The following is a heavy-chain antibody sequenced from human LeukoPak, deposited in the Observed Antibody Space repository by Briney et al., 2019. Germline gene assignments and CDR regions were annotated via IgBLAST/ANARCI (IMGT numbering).Heavy chain of an antibody. V-gene: IGHV7-4-1*02. CDR3: ARDWNGYCSGGSCYSAAFDI. CDR2: INTNTGNP. Sequence: ASVKVSCKASGYTFTSYAMNWVRQAPGQGLEWMGWINTNTGNPTYAQGFTGRFVFSLDTSVSTAYLQISSLKAEDTAVYYCARDWNGYCSGGSCYSAAFDIWGQGTMVTVSS. CDR1: GYTFTSYA. J-gene: IGHJ3*02. D-gene: IGHD2-15*01.